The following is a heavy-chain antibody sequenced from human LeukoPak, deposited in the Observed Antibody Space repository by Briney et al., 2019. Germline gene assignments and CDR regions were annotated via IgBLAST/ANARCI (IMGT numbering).Heavy chain of an antibody. CDR2: IYPGDSDT. Sequence: GESLKISCKGSGYSFTSYWIGWVRQMPGKGLEWMGIIYPGDSDTRYSPSFQGQVIISADKSISTAYLQWSSLKASDTAMYYCARHKGDYDFWSGPIGDYWGQGTLVTVSS. CDR3: ARHKGDYDFWSGPIGDY. CDR1: GYSFTSYW. V-gene: IGHV5-51*01. J-gene: IGHJ4*02. D-gene: IGHD3-3*01.